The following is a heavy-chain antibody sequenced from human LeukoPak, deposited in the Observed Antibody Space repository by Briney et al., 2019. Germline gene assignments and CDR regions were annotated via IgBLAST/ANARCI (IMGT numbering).Heavy chain of an antibody. CDR1: GFTVSSNY. J-gene: IGHJ4*02. Sequence: GGSLRLSCLASGFTVSSNYMSWVRQPPGKGLEWVSLLYSDGSAFYADSVKGRFTISRDNSKNTVYLQMNMLRAEDTAVYYCARDSSSFPNYFDYWGQGTLVTVSS. V-gene: IGHV3-53*01. CDR2: LYSDGSA. D-gene: IGHD2/OR15-2a*01. CDR3: ARDSSSFPNYFDY.